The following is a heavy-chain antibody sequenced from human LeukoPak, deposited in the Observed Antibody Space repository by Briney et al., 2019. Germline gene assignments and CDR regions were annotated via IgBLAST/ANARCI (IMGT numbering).Heavy chain of an antibody. V-gene: IGHV3-23*01. CDR3: AKAECRCSSTGCYPGVDFDY. CDR1: GFTFSSYA. J-gene: IGHJ4*02. Sequence: GGSLRLSCAASGFTFSSYAMSWVRQAPGKGLEWVSAIRGSGGSTYYADSVKGRFTISRDNSKNTLYLQMNSLRAEDTAVYYCAKAECRCSSTGCYPGVDFDYWGQGTLVTVSS. D-gene: IGHD2-2*01. CDR2: IRGSGGST.